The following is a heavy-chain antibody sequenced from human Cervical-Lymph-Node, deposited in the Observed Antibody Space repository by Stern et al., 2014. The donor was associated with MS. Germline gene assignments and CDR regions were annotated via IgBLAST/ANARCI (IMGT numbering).Heavy chain of an antibody. V-gene: IGHV3-30*04. Sequence: QVQLVESGGGVVQPGRSLKLSCAASGFSFSTYAMHWVRQAPGKGLEWVAVLSFDGSNKYYVDPVKGRFSISRDNSKNTVYLQMNSLRDDDTAVYYCARCRRPMAKTTFFYYDMDVWGQGTTVTVSS. CDR2: LSFDGSNK. J-gene: IGHJ6*02. CDR1: GFSFSTYA. D-gene: IGHD2/OR15-2a*01. CDR3: ARCRRPMAKTTFFYYDMDV.